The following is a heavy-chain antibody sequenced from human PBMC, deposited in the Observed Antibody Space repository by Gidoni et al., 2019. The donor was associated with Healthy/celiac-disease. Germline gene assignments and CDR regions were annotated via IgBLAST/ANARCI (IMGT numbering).Heavy chain of an antibody. Sequence: QVQLVESGGGVVQPGRSLRLSCAAAGFTFSSQGMHWVRKAPGKGLEWVAVIAYDGSNKYYADSVKGRFTISRDNSKNTLYLQMNSLRAEDTAVYYCAKDEDFWSGYLADYWGQGTLVTVSS. CDR2: IAYDGSNK. CDR3: AKDEDFWSGYLADY. V-gene: IGHV3-30*18. CDR1: GFTFSSQG. D-gene: IGHD3-3*01. J-gene: IGHJ4*02.